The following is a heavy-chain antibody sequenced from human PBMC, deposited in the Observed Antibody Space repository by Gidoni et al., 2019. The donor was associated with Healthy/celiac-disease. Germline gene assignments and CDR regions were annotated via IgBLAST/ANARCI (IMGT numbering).Heavy chain of an antibody. D-gene: IGHD6-19*01. J-gene: IGHJ6*03. CDR2: IWYDGSNK. CDR3: VSGYSSGWYEWNYYYYYMDV. CDR1: GFTFSRYG. Sequence: QVQLVESGGGVVQPGRSLRLSCAASGFTFSRYGMHWVRQAPGKGLEWVAVIWYDGSNKYYADSEKGRVTISRDNSKNTLYLQMNSLRAEDTAVYYCVSGYSSGWYEWNYYYYYMDVWGKGTTVTVSS. V-gene: IGHV3-33*01.